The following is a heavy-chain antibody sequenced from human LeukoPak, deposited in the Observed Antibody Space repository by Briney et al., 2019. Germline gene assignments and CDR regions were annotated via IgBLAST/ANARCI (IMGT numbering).Heavy chain of an antibody. V-gene: IGHV3-7*01. J-gene: IGHJ4*02. Sequence: PGGSLRLSCAASGFTFSTYRMNWYRQAPGKGREWVGNINQDASEINYVDSVRGRFTISRDNAKNSLHLQMDSLRAEDTAVYYCATDRDNSDWQKRFDSWGQGTLVTVSS. CDR3: ATDRDNSDWQKRFDS. CDR1: GFTFSTYR. D-gene: IGHD2-21*02. CDR2: INQDASEI.